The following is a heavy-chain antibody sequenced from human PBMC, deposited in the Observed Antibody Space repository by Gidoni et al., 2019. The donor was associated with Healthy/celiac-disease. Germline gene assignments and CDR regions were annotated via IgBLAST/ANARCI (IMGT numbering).Heavy chain of an antibody. V-gene: IGHV3-7*01. Sequence: PGGVSNIKQDGSEKYYVDSVKGRFTISRDNAKNSLYLQMNRLRAEDTAVYYCARDQAVFDAFDIWGQGTMVTVSS. CDR2: IKQDGSEK. D-gene: IGHD2-8*01. J-gene: IGHJ3*02. CDR3: ARDQAVFDAFDI.